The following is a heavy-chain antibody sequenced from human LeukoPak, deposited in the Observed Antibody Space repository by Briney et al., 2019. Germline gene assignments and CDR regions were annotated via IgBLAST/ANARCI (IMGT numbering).Heavy chain of an antibody. J-gene: IGHJ4*02. V-gene: IGHV4-39*01. CDR3: ERWLHGLDYFDN. D-gene: IGHD5-24*01. CDR2: VYYTGNT. CDR1: GGSISVTDHH. Sequence: PSETLSLICTVSGGSISVTDHHWAWIRQPPGKGLEWLGSVYYTGNTAYNPSLRSRLTISVDTSKNQFSLRLSSVTAADTAVYYCERWLHGLDYFDNWGQGSLVTVSS.